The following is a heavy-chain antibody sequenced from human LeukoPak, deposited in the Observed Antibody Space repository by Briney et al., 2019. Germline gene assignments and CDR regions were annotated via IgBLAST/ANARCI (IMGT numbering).Heavy chain of an antibody. CDR3: ARVGRMWQPLGYYFDY. CDR1: GFTFSSSW. D-gene: IGHD5-12*01. Sequence: GGSLRLSCAASGFTFSSSWMNWIRQAPGKGLEWVASVNQDGSEKYYVDSVKGRFTISRDNAKNSLYLQLNSLRVEDTAVYYCARVGRMWQPLGYYFDYWGQGTLVTVSS. V-gene: IGHV3-7*01. J-gene: IGHJ4*02. CDR2: VNQDGSEK.